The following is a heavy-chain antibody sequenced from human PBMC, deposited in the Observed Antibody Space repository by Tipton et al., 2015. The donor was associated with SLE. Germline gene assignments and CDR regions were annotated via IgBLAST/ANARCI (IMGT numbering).Heavy chain of an antibody. J-gene: IGHJ5*02. CDR3: ARGISTFWSGYRSGWFDP. CDR2: IYYSGST. CDR1: GGSISSYY. V-gene: IGHV4-59*12. Sequence: TLSLTCTVSGGSISSYYWSWIRQPPGKGLEWIGYIYYSGSTNYNPSLKSRVTISVDTSKNQFSLKLSSVTTADTAVYYCARGISTFWSGYRSGWFDPWGQGTLVTVSS. D-gene: IGHD3-3*01.